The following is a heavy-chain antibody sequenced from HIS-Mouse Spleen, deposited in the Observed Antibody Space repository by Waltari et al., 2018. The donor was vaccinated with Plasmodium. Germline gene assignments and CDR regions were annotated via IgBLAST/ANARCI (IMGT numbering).Heavy chain of an antibody. CDR1: GFTFGSYW. Sequence: EVQLVESGGGLVKPGGSLRLSCAASGFTFGSYWMSWVRQAQGKGLEWVANIKQDGSEKYYVDSVKGRFTISRDNAKNSLYLQMNSLRAEDTAVYYCASSWYWYFDLWGRGTLVTVSS. J-gene: IGHJ2*01. V-gene: IGHV3-7*01. CDR3: ASSWYWYFDL. D-gene: IGHD6-13*01. CDR2: IKQDGSEK.